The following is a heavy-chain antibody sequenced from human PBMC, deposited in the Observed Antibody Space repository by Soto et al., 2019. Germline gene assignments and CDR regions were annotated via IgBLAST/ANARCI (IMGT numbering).Heavy chain of an antibody. Sequence: ASVKVSCKASGYTFTSYGIRWVRQAPGQGLEWMGWISAYNGNTNYAQKLQGRVTMTTDTSTSTAYMELRSLRSDDTAVYYCASRSVRYYYSGMDVWGQGTTVTVSS. D-gene: IGHD2-2*01. CDR3: ASRSVRYYYSGMDV. V-gene: IGHV1-18*04. CDR1: GYTFTSYG. CDR2: ISAYNGNT. J-gene: IGHJ6*02.